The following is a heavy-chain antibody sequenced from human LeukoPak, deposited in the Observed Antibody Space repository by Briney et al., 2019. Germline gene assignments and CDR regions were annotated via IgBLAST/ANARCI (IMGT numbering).Heavy chain of an antibody. J-gene: IGHJ4*02. V-gene: IGHV4-38-2*02. Sequence: SETLSLTCTVSGYSISSGYYWGWIRQPPGKGLEWIGSIYHSGSTYYNPSLKSRVTISVDTSKNQLSLKLSSVTAADTAVYYCARQKPSTFRQYGRGRPLDSWGQGTLVTVSS. CDR1: GYSISSGYY. D-gene: IGHD4-11*01. CDR3: ARQKPSTFRQYGRGRPLDS. CDR2: IYHSGST.